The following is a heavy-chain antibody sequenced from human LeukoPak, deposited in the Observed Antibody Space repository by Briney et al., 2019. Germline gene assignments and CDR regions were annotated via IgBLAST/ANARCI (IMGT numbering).Heavy chain of an antibody. Sequence: ASVKVSCKASGYTFTNYDISWVRQAPGQGLEWMGWINNYNGNTHYAQNVLGRVTMTTDTSTGTAYMELGSLTSDDTAVYYCARVVGGTTTYYHMDVWGKGTTATVSS. V-gene: IGHV1-18*01. CDR2: INNYNGNT. CDR3: ARVVGGTTTYYHMDV. CDR1: GYTFTNYD. J-gene: IGHJ6*03. D-gene: IGHD1-26*01.